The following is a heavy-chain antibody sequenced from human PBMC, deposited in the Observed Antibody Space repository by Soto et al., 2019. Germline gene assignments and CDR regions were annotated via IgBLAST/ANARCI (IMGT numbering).Heavy chain of an antibody. CDR1: GGALSCYY. CDR2: INHSGRT. Sequence: SETLSLTCAVYGGALSCYYWGWIRQPPGRGLGWIVEINHSGRTNYNPSLQSRVTISVDTSKNKFALKLSSVSAADTAVHYCVRDAYIGYGHAIDHGGPGTLVTVSS. D-gene: IGHD5-12*01. CDR3: VRDAYIGYGHAIDH. J-gene: IGHJ4*02. V-gene: IGHV4-34*01.